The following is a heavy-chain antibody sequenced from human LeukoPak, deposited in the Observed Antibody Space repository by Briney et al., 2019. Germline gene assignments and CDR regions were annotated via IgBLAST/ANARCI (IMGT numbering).Heavy chain of an antibody. CDR1: GFTFEDFA. D-gene: IGHD4-11*01. V-gene: IGHV3-9*01. CDR3: AKGSGSSYSDYMGY. CDR2: FGWNSGSI. Sequence: GGSLRLSCAALGFTFEDFAMPWAGKAPGKGWEWVPGFGWNSGSIGYADSVKGRFTISRDNAKNSLYLQMNRLRAEDTALYYCAKGSGSSYSDYMGYWGQGTLVTVSS. J-gene: IGHJ4*02.